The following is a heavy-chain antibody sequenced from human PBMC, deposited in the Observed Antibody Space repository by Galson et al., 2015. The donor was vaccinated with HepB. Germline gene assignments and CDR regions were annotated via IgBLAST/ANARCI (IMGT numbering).Heavy chain of an antibody. CDR3: AKAVTITGGSFDL. V-gene: IGHV3-23*01. D-gene: IGHD5-24*01. J-gene: IGHJ3*01. CDR1: GFTFSSYA. CDR2: ITGSGSNI. Sequence: SLRLSCAASGFTFSSYAMSWVRQAPGKGLEWVSAITGSGSNIYYAASVKGRFTVSRDNSKNTQYLQVNNLRAEDTAVYYCAKAVTITGGSFDLWGQGTMVTVSS.